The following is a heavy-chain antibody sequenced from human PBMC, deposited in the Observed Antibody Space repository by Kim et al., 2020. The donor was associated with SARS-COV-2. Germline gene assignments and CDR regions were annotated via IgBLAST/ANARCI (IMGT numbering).Heavy chain of an antibody. CDR3: ASYSRK. CDR1: GFTFSSCW. CDR2: INSDGSST. Sequence: GGFLRLSCAASGFTFSSCWMHWVRQAPGKGLVWVSRINSDGSSTRYADSVKGRFTISRDNAKNTLYLEMNSLRAEDTAVYYCASYSRKWGQGTLVTVSS. D-gene: IGHD1-26*01. J-gene: IGHJ4*02. V-gene: IGHV3-74*01.